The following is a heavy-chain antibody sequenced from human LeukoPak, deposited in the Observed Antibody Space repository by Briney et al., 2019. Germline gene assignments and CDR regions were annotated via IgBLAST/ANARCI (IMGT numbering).Heavy chain of an antibody. D-gene: IGHD1/OR15-1a*01. CDR3: LVTTRSRGFDC. V-gene: IGHV3-7*01. CDR1: GFTFSSYW. J-gene: IGHJ4*02. CDR2: IRQDGSVQ. Sequence: GGSLRLSCAASGFTFSSYWMSWVRQAPGKGLEWVANIRQDGSVQNYVDSVKGRFTISRDNPKNSVYLQMSSLRAEDTAVYYCLVTTRSRGFDCWGQGTLVTVSS.